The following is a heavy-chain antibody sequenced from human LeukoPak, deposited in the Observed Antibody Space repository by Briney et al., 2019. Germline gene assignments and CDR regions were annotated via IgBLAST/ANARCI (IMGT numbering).Heavy chain of an antibody. J-gene: IGHJ1*01. D-gene: IGHD4-17*01. CDR1: GFTFTNYA. Sequence: GGSLRLSCAASGFTFTNYAMTWVRQAPGKGLEWVSSIKASGDGTYYADSMKGRFTISRDNYRNSLYLQMNSLGTEDTAVYYCGRDPNGDYVGAFDFQRWGQGTLVTVSS. CDR3: GRDPNGDYVGAFDFQR. CDR2: IKASGDGT. V-gene: IGHV3-23*01.